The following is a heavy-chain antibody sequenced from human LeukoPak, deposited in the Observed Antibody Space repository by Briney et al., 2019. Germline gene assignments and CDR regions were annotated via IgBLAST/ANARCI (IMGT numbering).Heavy chain of an antibody. Sequence: GGSLRLSCAASGFTFSTYSMNWVRQAPGKGLEWVSSISSSSGYIYYADSVKGRFTISRDNAKNSLYLQMDSLRAEDTAVYYCARGNSVAGTDISYWGQGTLVTVSS. CDR1: GFTFSTYS. D-gene: IGHD6-19*01. CDR3: ARGNSVAGTDISY. V-gene: IGHV3-21*01. J-gene: IGHJ4*02. CDR2: ISSSSGYI.